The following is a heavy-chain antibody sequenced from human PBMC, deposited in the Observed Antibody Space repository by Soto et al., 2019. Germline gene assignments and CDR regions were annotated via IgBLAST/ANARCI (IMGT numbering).Heavy chain of an antibody. J-gene: IGHJ5*02. V-gene: IGHV4-39*01. CDR1: GGSISSSSYY. CDR2: IYYSGST. Sequence: PSETLSLTCTVSGGSISSSSYYWGWIRQPPGKGLEWIGSIYYSGSTYYNPSLKSRVTISVDTSKNQFSLKLSSVTAADTAVYYCARRQNNGYYDFWSGYVEWFDPWGQGTLVTVSS. D-gene: IGHD3-3*01. CDR3: ARRQNNGYYDFWSGYVEWFDP.